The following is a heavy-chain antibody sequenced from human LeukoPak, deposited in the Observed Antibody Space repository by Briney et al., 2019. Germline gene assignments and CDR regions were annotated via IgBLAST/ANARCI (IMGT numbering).Heavy chain of an antibody. J-gene: IGHJ4*02. Sequence: GGSLRLSCAASGFTLRSYWLNWVRQTPGKGLEWAAHIKEDGSEKYHVDYVKGRFTISRDNAKSSLYLQMSSLRAEDTALYYSARSIIGGGAVDHWGQGTQVIVSS. V-gene: IGHV3-7*03. CDR3: ARSIIGGGAVDH. CDR1: GFTLRSYW. D-gene: IGHD3-10*01. CDR2: IKEDGSEK.